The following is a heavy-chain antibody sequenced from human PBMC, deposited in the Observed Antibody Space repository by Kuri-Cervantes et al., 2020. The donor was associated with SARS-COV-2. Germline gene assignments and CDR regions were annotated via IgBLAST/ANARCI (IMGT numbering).Heavy chain of an antibody. CDR1: GYTFTSYA. J-gene: IGHJ3*02. Sequence: ASVKVSCKASGYTFTSYAIHWVRQAPGQSLEWMGYINTVKDTTRYSQRFQGRVTITRDTSASTAYMELSSLRSEDTAVYYCARDHSSSYYDAFDIWGQGTMVTVSS. V-gene: IGHV1-3*04. CDR3: ARDHSSSYYDAFDI. D-gene: IGHD6-13*01. CDR2: INTVKDTT.